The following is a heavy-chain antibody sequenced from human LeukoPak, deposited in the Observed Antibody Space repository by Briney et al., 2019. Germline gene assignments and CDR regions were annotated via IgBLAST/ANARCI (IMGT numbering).Heavy chain of an antibody. J-gene: IGHJ4*02. CDR2: ISGDGSST. CDR1: GLTFSSYA. V-gene: IGHV3-23*01. CDR3: AKLSFYFDF. Sequence: PGGSLRLSCAASGLTFSSYAMSWVRQGPGRGLEWVSAISGDGSSTYYADSVKGRLTISRDNSKNTLHLQMNSLRAEDTAVYYCAKLSFYFDFWGQGTLVTVSS.